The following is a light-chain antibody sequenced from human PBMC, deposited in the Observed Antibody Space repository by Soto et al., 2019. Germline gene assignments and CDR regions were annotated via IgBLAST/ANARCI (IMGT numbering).Light chain of an antibody. Sequence: EIVLTQSPGTLSLSPGERATLFCRASQSVSSSYLAWYQQKPGQAPRLLIYGASSRATGIPDRFSGSGSGTDFTLTISRLEPEDFAVYYCHQYGSSPTFGGGTKVEIK. J-gene: IGKJ4*01. V-gene: IGKV3-20*01. CDR2: GAS. CDR3: HQYGSSPT. CDR1: QSVSSSY.